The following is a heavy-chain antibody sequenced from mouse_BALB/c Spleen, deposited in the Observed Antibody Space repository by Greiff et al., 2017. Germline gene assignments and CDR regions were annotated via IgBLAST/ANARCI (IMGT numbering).Heavy chain of an antibody. CDR2: IRNKANGYTT. CDR1: GFTFTDYY. CDR3: ARDHGSAYYFDY. V-gene: IGHV7-3*02. J-gene: IGHJ2*01. D-gene: IGHD1-1*01. Sequence: EVQLVESGGGLVQPGGSLRLSCATSGFTFTDYYMSWVRQPPGKALEWLGFIRNKANGYTTEYSASVKGRFTISRDNSQSILYLQMNTLRAEDSATYYCARDHGSAYYFDYWGQGTTLTVSS.